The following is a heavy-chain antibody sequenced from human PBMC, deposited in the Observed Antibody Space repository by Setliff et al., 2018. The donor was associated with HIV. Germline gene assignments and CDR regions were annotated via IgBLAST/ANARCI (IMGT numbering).Heavy chain of an antibody. J-gene: IGHJ4*02. CDR3: ARGFGSSAIDY. V-gene: IGHV1-2*02. D-gene: IGHD6-6*01. CDR1: GYTFTGYY. Sequence: GASVKVSCKASGYTFTGYYMHWVQQAPGQGLEWMGWITPNSGGTNYAQKFQGRVTITTDESTSTAYMELSSLRSEDTAVYYCARGFGSSAIDYWGQGTLVTVSS. CDR2: ITPNSGGT.